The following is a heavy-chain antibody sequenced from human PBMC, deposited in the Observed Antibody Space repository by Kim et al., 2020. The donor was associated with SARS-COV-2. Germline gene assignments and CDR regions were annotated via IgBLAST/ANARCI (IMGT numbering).Heavy chain of an antibody. CDR3: ARSCSSTSCSLSY. Sequence: YNPSLKSRVTISVDTSKNQFSLKLSSVTAADTAVYYCARSCSSTSCSLSYWGQGTLVTVSS. V-gene: IGHV4-31*02. J-gene: IGHJ4*02. D-gene: IGHD2-2*01.